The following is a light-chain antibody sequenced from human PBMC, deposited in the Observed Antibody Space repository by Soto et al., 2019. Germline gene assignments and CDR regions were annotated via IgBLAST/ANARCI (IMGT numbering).Light chain of an antibody. CDR3: SSYTSSSFYV. V-gene: IGLV2-14*01. CDR1: SSDVGGYNY. J-gene: IGLJ1*01. CDR2: DVS. Sequence: QSALTQPASVSGSPGQSITMSCTGTSSDVGGYNYVSWYQQHPGKAHKLMIYDVSNRPSGVSNRFSGYKSGNTASLTISGLQAEDEADYYCSSYTSSSFYVFGTGTKVTVL.